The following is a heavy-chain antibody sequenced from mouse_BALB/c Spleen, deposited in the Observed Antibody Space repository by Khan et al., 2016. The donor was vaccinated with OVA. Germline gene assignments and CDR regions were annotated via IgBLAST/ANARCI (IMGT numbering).Heavy chain of an antibody. Sequence: VQLKESGPSLVKPSQTLSLTCSVTGDSITSVYWNWIRQFPGNKLEYMGYISYSGSTYYNPSLKSRISITRDTSKNQYYLQLNSVTTEDTATYYCARYDYDYDGAFAYWGQGTLVTVSA. CDR3: ARYDYDYDGAFAY. V-gene: IGHV3-8*02. D-gene: IGHD2-4*01. CDR2: ISYSGST. CDR1: GDSITSVY. J-gene: IGHJ3*01.